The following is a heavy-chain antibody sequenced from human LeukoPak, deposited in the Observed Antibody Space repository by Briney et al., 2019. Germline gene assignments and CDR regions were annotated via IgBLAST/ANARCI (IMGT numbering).Heavy chain of an antibody. D-gene: IGHD2-21*02. CDR2: INPNSGGT. CDR1: GYTFTGYY. Sequence: ASAKVSCKASGYTFTGYYIHWVRQAPGQGLEWMGWINPNSGGTIYAQKFQGRVTMTRDTSISTAYMELSRLRSDDTAVYYCARDYCGGDCYYDYWGQGTLVTVSS. J-gene: IGHJ4*02. V-gene: IGHV1-2*02. CDR3: ARDYCGGDCYYDY.